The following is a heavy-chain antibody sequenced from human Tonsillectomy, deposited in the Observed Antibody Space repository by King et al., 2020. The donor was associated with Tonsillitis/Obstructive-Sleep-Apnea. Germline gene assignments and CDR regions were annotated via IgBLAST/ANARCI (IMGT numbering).Heavy chain of an antibody. V-gene: IGHV4-59*08. Sequence: VQLQESGPGLVKPSETLSLTCTVPGGSISSYYWSWIRQPPGKGLDWIGYIYYSGSTNYNPSLKSRVTISVDTSKNQFSLQLSSVTAADTAVYYCARVPTGRYYYYYIDVWGKGTTVTVSS. CDR1: GGSISSYY. CDR2: IYYSGST. J-gene: IGHJ6*03. D-gene: IGHD3-9*01. CDR3: ARVPTGRYYYYYIDV.